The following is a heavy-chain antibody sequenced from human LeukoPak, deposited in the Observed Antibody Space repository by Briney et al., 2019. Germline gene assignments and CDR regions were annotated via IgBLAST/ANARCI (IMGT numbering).Heavy chain of an antibody. Sequence: GGSLRLSSAASEFTFSAYTMIWVRQAAGKGLEWVSSISTRSSDIYYGDSVKGLFTISRDNAKNSVFLQLNSLRAADTAVYYCARDAYSCSLFDYDFYMDVCGKGTTVTVSS. CDR2: ISTRSSDI. D-gene: IGHD1-26*01. J-gene: IGHJ6*03. CDR3: ARDAYSCSLFDYDFYMDV. V-gene: IGHV3-21*01. CDR1: EFTFSAYT.